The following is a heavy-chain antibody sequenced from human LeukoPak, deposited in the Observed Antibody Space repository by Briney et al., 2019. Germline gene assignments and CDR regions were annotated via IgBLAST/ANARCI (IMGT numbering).Heavy chain of an antibody. D-gene: IGHD3-3*01. CDR3: AHRSPLFWSGYGY. Sequence: TLSLTCTVSGGSISSGSYYWSWIRQPPGKALEWLALVYWNDDKRYSPSLKSRLTITKDTSKNQVVLTMTNMDPVDTATYYCAHRSPLFWSGYGYWGQGTLVTVSS. V-gene: IGHV2-5*01. CDR1: GGSISSGSYY. J-gene: IGHJ4*02. CDR2: VYWNDDK.